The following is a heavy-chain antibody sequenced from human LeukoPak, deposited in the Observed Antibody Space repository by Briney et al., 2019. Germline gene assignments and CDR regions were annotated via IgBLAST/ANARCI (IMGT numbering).Heavy chain of an antibody. CDR1: GFTFRSYW. CDR2: IKQDGSEK. CDR3: ARAGKAGSLGYCSSTSCYLGY. D-gene: IGHD2-2*01. V-gene: IGHV3-7*01. Sequence: GGSLRLSCAASGFTFRSYWMSWVRQAPGKGLEWVANIKQDGSEKYYVDSVKGRFTISRDNAKNSLYLQMNSLRAEDTAVYYCARAGKAGSLGYCSSTSCYLGYWGQGTLVTVSS. J-gene: IGHJ4*02.